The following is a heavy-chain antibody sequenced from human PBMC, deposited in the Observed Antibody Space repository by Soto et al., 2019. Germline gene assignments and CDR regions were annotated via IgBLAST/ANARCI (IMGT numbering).Heavy chain of an antibody. CDR2: IIPIFGTA. J-gene: IGHJ6*02. Sequence: QVQLVQSGAEVKKPGSSVKVSCNASGGTFSSYAISWVRQAPGQGLEWMGGIIPIFGTANYAQKFQGRVTITADESTSTAYMELSSLRSVDTAVYYCARGHIVATINHYYYGMDVWGQGTTVTVSS. V-gene: IGHV1-69*01. CDR1: GGTFSSYA. CDR3: ARGHIVATINHYYYGMDV. D-gene: IGHD5-12*01.